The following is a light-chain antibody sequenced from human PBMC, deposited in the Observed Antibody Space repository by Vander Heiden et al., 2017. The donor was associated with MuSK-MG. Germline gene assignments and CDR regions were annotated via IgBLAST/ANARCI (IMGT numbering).Light chain of an antibody. Sequence: YVGDRVTITCRASQGIRNDLGWYQQKPGKAPKLLIYAASSLQSGVPSRFSGSGSGTDFTLTISSLQPEDFATYYCRQYYNYHWTFGQGTKVEIK. J-gene: IGKJ1*01. CDR1: QGIRND. CDR2: AAS. V-gene: IGKV1-6*01. CDR3: RQYYNYHWT.